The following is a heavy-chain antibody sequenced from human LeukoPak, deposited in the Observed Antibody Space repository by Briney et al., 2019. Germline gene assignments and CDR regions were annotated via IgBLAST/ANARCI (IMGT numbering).Heavy chain of an antibody. J-gene: IGHJ4*02. Sequence: GGSLRLSCAASGFTLSSYSMNWVRQAPGKGLEWVSYISTTSRTIHYADSVKGRFTISRDNAKNSLYLQMNSLRAEDTAVYYCARAGHADSFDYWGQGAPVTVSS. V-gene: IGHV3-48*01. CDR3: ARAGHADSFDY. CDR2: ISTTSRTI. D-gene: IGHD2-21*01. CDR1: GFTLSSYS.